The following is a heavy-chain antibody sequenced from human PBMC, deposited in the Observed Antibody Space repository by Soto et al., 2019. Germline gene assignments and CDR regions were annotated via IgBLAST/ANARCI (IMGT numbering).Heavy chain of an antibody. CDR1: GGTFSSYA. CDR3: ARSQGSSTSLEIYYYYYYGMDV. D-gene: IGHD2-2*01. J-gene: IGHJ6*02. V-gene: IGHV1-69*13. CDR2: IIPIPGTA. Sequence: GASVKVSCKASGGTFSSYAISWVRQAPGQGLEWMGGIIPIPGTANYAQKFQGRVTITADESTSTAYMELSSLRSEDTAVYYCARSQGSSTSLEIYYYYYYGMDVWGQGTTVPVSS.